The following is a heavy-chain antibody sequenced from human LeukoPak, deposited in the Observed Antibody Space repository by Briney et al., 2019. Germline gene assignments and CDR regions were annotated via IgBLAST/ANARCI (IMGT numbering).Heavy chain of an antibody. Sequence: GGSLRLSCAASGFTFSSYSMNWVRQAPGKGLEWVLSISSSSSYIYYADSVKGRFTISRGNAKNSLYLQMNSLRAEDTAVYYCAREKTYSYGFDYWGQGTLVTVSS. CDR1: GFTFSSYS. CDR2: ISSSSSYI. V-gene: IGHV3-21*01. D-gene: IGHD5-18*01. J-gene: IGHJ4*02. CDR3: AREKTYSYGFDY.